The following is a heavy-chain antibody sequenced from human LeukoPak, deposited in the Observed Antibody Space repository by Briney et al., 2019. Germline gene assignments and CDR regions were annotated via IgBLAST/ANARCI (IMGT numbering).Heavy chain of an antibody. CDR1: GGSISSSSYY. D-gene: IGHD3-22*01. CDR3: ARGGWLLYLSKKYDSSGYYSDFDY. V-gene: IGHV4-39*01. J-gene: IGHJ4*02. CDR2: IYYSGST. Sequence: SETLSLTCTVSGGSISSSSYYWGWIRQPPGKGLEWIGSIYYSGSTYYNPSLKSRVTISVDTSKNQFSLKLSSVTAADTAVYYCARGGWLLYLSKKYDSSGYYSDFDYWGQGTLVTVSS.